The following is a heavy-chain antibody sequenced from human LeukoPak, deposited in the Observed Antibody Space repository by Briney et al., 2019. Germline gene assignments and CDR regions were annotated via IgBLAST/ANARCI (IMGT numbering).Heavy chain of an antibody. CDR2: INSGNSNT. CDR1: GYTLSQYA. CDR3: AREQWLGSFYCYYYGLDV. J-gene: IGHJ6*02. Sequence: GASVKVSCKASGYTLSQYAMHWVRQAPGQRPEWMGWINSGNSNTKYDQKFQGRVTITRDTSANTAYMELSGLRSEDTAVYYCAREQWLGSFYCYYYGLDVWGQGTTVTVSS. V-gene: IGHV1-3*04. D-gene: IGHD6-19*01.